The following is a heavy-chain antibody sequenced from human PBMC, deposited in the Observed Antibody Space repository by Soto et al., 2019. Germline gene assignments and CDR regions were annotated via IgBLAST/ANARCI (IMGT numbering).Heavy chain of an antibody. D-gene: IGHD6-6*01. Sequence: GESLKLSCKGSGYNFGTYWIAWVRQMPGKGLEWMGTIYPGDSGTRYSPSFEGQVTFSADMSTNTAYLQWRSLKASDTATYYCAKRGTSSRYSVDAWGQGTLVTVSS. V-gene: IGHV5-51*01. CDR2: IYPGDSGT. J-gene: IGHJ4*02. CDR3: AKRGTSSRYSVDA. CDR1: GYNFGTYW.